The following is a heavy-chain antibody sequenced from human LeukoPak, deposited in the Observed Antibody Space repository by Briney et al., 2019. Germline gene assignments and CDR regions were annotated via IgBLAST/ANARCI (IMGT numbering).Heavy chain of an antibody. CDR2: IYYSGST. J-gene: IGHJ4*02. CDR3: ARRQYYYDSSGYYFDY. Sequence: SETLSLTCTVSGGSISSYYWNWIRQPPGKGLEWIGYIYYSGSTNYNPSLKSRVTISVDTSKNQFSLKLSSVTAADTAVYYCARRQYYYDSSGYYFDYRGQGTLVTVSS. CDR1: GGSISSYY. D-gene: IGHD3-22*01. V-gene: IGHV4-59*08.